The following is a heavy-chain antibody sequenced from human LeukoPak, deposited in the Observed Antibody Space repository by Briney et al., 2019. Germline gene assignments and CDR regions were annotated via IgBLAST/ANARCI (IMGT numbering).Heavy chain of an antibody. J-gene: IGHJ6*03. V-gene: IGHV3-23*01. CDR2: ISGSGGST. Sequence: GGSLRLSCAVSGLTFSSYAMSWVRQAPGKGLEWVSAISGSGGSTYYADSVKGRFTISRDNSKNTLYLQMNSLRAEDTAVYYCAKDGVVVVPAAINYYYYMDVWGKGTTVTVSS. CDR3: AKDGVVVVPAAINYYYYMDV. D-gene: IGHD2-2*01. CDR1: GLTFSSYA.